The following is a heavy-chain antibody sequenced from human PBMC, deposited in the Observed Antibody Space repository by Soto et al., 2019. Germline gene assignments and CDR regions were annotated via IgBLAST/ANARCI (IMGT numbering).Heavy chain of an antibody. CDR2: IDWDDDK. D-gene: IGHD5-18*01. CDR1: GFSLSTSGMC. Sequence: SGPTLVNPTHTLTLTCTFSGFSLSTSGMCVSWIRQPPGKALEWLALIDWDDDKYYSTSLKTRLTISKDTSKNQVVLTMTNMDHVDTATYYCARIVRSGYSYGYFDYWGQGTLVTVSS. V-gene: IGHV2-70*01. CDR3: ARIVRSGYSYGYFDY. J-gene: IGHJ4*02.